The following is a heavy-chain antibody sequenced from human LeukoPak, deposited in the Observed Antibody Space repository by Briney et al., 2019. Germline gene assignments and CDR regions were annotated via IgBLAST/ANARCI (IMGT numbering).Heavy chain of an antibody. CDR3: XXXXGVEARPGYMDV. CDR1: GGSFSGYY. V-gene: IGHV4-59*01. J-gene: IGHJ6*03. D-gene: IGHD6-6*01. CDR2: TYYSGST. Sequence: SETLSLTCAVYGGSFSGYYWSWIRQPPGKGLEWIGYTYYSGSTNYNPSLKSRVTILVDTSKNQFSLKLSSVTAADTAVYFCXXXXGVEARPGYMDVWGKGTTVTVSS.